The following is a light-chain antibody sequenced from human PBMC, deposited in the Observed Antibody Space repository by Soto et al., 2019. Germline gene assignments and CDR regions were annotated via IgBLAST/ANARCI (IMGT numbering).Light chain of an antibody. J-gene: IGKJ4*01. V-gene: IGKV3-20*01. CDR2: GAS. CDR3: QHYGNSPLT. Sequence: EIVLTQSPGTLSLSPGERATLSCRASQSVRTSYFAWYQQKPGQAPRLLIFGASSKATGIPDRFSGSGSGTDFTLTISRLEHEDFALYYCQHYGNSPLTCGGGTKVEIK. CDR1: QSVRTSY.